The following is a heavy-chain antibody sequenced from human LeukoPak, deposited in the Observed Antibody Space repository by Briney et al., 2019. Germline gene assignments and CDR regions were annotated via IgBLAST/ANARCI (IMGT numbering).Heavy chain of an antibody. CDR1: GGSISSSSYY. Sequence: PSETLSLTCTVSGGSISSSSYYWGWIRQPPGKGLEWIVSIYYSGSTYYNPALKSRVTISVDTSKNQFSLKLSSVTAADTAVYYCARDLISIMVRGPYAFDIWGQGTMVTVSS. J-gene: IGHJ3*02. CDR2: IYYSGST. D-gene: IGHD3-10*01. V-gene: IGHV4-39*07. CDR3: ARDLISIMVRGPYAFDI.